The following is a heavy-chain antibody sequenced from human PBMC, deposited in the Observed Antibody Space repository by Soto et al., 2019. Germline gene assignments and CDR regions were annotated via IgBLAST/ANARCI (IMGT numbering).Heavy chain of an antibody. CDR1: GFTFSDYY. CDR2: ISSSSSYT. CDR3: ARDRRNGYNFDPFDY. J-gene: IGHJ4*02. V-gene: IGHV3-11*06. D-gene: IGHD5-18*01. Sequence: QVQLVESGGGLVKPGGSLRLSCAASGFTFSDYYMSWIRQAPGKGLEWVSYISSSSSYTNYADSVKGRFTISRDNAKNSLYLQMNSLRAEDTAVYYCARDRRNGYNFDPFDYWGQGTLVTVSS.